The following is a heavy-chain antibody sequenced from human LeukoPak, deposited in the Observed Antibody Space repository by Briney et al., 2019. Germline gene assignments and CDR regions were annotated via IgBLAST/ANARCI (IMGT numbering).Heavy chain of an antibody. CDR1: GYTFTSYA. V-gene: IGHV1-18*01. CDR3: ARDGDFWSGYYYYGMDV. Sequence: ASVKVSCKASGYTFTSYAMHWVRQAPGQRLEWMGWISAYNGNTNYAQKLQGRVTMTTDTSTSTAYMELRSLRSDDTAVYYCARDGDFWSGYYYYGMDVWGQGTTVTVSS. CDR2: ISAYNGNT. J-gene: IGHJ6*02. D-gene: IGHD3-3*01.